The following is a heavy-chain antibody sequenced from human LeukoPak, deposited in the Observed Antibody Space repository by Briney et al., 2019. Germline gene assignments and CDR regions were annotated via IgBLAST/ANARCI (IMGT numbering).Heavy chain of an antibody. V-gene: IGHV3-30*02. CDR2: IRYDGSNK. CDR1: GFTFSSYG. D-gene: IGHD3-3*01. CDR3: AKDKQWLLSPPYYFDY. J-gene: IGHJ4*02. Sequence: GGSLRLSCAASGFTFSSYGIHWVRQAPGKGLEWVAFIRYDGSNKYYADSVKGRFTISRDNSKNTLYLQMNSLRAEDTAVYYCAKDKQWLLSPPYYFDYWGQGTLVTVSS.